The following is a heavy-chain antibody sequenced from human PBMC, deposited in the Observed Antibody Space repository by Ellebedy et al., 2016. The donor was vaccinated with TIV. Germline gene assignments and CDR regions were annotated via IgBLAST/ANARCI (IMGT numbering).Heavy chain of an antibody. Sequence: GGSLRLSXAASRFTFSIFGLHWVRQAPGKGLEWVALISSDGRKKYYADSVRGRFTISRDNSKNTLYLQMDSLRVEDTAIYYCAKDESVGEVPRPIDYWGQGTLVTASS. D-gene: IGHD3-10*01. J-gene: IGHJ4*02. CDR1: RFTFSIFG. V-gene: IGHV3-30*18. CDR3: AKDESVGEVPRPIDY. CDR2: ISSDGRKK.